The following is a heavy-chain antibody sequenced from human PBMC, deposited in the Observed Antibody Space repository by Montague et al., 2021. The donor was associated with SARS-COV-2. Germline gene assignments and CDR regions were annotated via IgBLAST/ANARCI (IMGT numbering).Heavy chain of an antibody. CDR3: AGLQGEGSLYGMDV. Sequence: SETLSLTCTVSGGSISSYNWSWIRQPPGKGLECIGYIYYSGNTNYNPSLKSRVTILVDASKSQFSLQLSSVTAADTAVYYCAGLQGEGSLYGMDVWGQGTTVTVSS. CDR2: IYYSGNT. J-gene: IGHJ6*02. CDR1: GGSISSYN. V-gene: IGHV4-59*01.